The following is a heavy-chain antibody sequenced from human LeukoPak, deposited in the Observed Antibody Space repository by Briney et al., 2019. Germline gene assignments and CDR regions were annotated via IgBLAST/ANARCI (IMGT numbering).Heavy chain of an antibody. V-gene: IGHV1-8*03. CDR2: MNPNSGNT. CDR3: ARQRGTGYFQH. J-gene: IGHJ1*01. Sequence: VASVKVSCKASGYTFTSYYMHWVRQAPGQGLEWMGWMNPNSGNTGYAQKFQGRVTITRNTSISTAYMELSSLRSEDTAVYYCARQRGTGYFQHWGQGTLVTVSS. CDR1: GYTFTSYY. D-gene: IGHD1-1*01.